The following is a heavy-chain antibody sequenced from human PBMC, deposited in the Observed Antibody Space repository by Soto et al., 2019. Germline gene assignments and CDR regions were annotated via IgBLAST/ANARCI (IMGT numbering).Heavy chain of an antibody. CDR2: IIPLFNVA. Sequence: QVQLVQSGPEVKKPGSSVKVSCEASGGTFSNFAVNWVRQAPGQGLEWVGGIIPLFNVAKYAQKFEGRVTIVADAPQSPPYMAVTSLRSDDPALSYCAASGRAVLVYDSQDTQRLVVWGPATVLTFSS. CDR1: GGTFSNFA. V-gene: IGHV1-69*01. CDR3: AASGRAVLVYDSQDTQRLVV. J-gene: IGHJ3*01. D-gene: IGHD3-10*01.